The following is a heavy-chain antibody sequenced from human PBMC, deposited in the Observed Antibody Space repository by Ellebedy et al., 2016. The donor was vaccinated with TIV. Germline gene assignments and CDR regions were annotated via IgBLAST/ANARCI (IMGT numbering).Heavy chain of an antibody. CDR2: ISGSGGST. J-gene: IGHJ6*02. CDR1: GFTFSSYA. V-gene: IGHV3-23*01. D-gene: IGHD4-17*01. CDR3: AKGNGDYFYYYYGMDV. Sequence: GGSLRLXXAASGFTFSSYAMSWVRQAPGKGLEWVSAISGSGGSTYYADSVKGRFTISRDNSKNTLYLQMNSLRAEDTAVYYCAKGNGDYFYYYYGMDVWGQGTTVTVSS.